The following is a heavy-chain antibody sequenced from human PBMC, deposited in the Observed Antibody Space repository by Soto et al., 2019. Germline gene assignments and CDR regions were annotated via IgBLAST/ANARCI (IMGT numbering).Heavy chain of an antibody. D-gene: IGHD4-4*01. CDR3: ARRYSNYGALYYYYGMDV. Sequence: QVPLVQSGAEVKKPGASVKVSCKASGYTFTSYGISWVRQAPGQGLEWMGWISAYNGNTNYAQKLQGRVTMTTDTSTSTAYMELRSLRSDDTAVYYCARRYSNYGALYYYYGMDVWGQGTTVTVSS. J-gene: IGHJ6*02. CDR1: GYTFTSYG. CDR2: ISAYNGNT. V-gene: IGHV1-18*01.